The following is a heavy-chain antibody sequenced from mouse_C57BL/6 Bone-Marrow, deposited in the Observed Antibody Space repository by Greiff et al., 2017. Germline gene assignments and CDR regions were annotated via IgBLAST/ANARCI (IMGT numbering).Heavy chain of an antibody. Sequence: QVQLQQSGAELVRPGTSVKVSCKASGYAFTNYLIEWVKQRPGQGLEWIGVIIPGSGGTNYNEKFKGKATLTADKSSSTAYMQLSSLTSEDSAVYFCARWDPWFAYWGQGTLVTVSA. D-gene: IGHD4-1*01. V-gene: IGHV1-54*01. CDR1: GYAFTNYL. CDR3: ARWDPWFAY. J-gene: IGHJ3*01. CDR2: IIPGSGGT.